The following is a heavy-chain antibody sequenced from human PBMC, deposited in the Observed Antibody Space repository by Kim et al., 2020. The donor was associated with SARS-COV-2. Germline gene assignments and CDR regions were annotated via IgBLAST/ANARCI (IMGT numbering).Heavy chain of an antibody. J-gene: IGHJ5*02. Sequence: SETLSLTCTVSGGSVSSCSYYWNWIRQPTGKGLEWIGYKYYSGSTNYNPSLKGRVTISAETSKNQFSLNLSSVTAADTAVYYCARITGNYDRWFDPWGQGTLVTVSS. CDR2: KYYSGST. D-gene: IGHD1-7*01. CDR3: ARITGNYDRWFDP. CDR1: GGSVSSCSYY. V-gene: IGHV4-61*01.